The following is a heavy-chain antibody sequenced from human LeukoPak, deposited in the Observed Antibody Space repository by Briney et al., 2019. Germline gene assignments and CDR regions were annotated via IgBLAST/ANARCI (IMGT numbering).Heavy chain of an antibody. J-gene: IGHJ3*02. CDR1: GYTFTGYY. D-gene: IGHD3-22*01. V-gene: IGHV1-69*06. CDR3: ATSSNYYDSSGFYLDAFDI. Sequence: GASVKVSCKASGYTFTGYYMHWVRQAPGQGLEWMGGIIPIFGTANYAQKFQGRVTITADTSTRTAYMELSSLRSEDTAVYYCATSSNYYDSSGFYLDAFDIWGPGTMVTVSS. CDR2: IIPIFGTA.